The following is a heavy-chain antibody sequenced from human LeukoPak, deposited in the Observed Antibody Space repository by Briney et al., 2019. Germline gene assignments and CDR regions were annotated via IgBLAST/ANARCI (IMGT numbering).Heavy chain of an antibody. CDR3: ARESVVVVAARGWLDP. Sequence: TRSLTCAVSGGSISSGGYCWSWIRQPPGKGLEWIGYIYHSGSTYYNPSLKSRVTISVDRSKNQFSLKLRSVTAADTAVYYCARESVVVVAARGWLDPWGQGTLVTVSS. J-gene: IGHJ5*02. V-gene: IGHV4-30-2*01. CDR2: IYHSGST. CDR1: GGSISSGGYC. D-gene: IGHD2-15*01.